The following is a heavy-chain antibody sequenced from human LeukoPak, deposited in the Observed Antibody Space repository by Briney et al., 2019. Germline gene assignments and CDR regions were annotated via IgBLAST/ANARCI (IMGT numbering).Heavy chain of an antibody. CDR1: GYTFTSYG. D-gene: IGHD3-22*01. Sequence: ASVKVSCKASGYTFTSYGISWVRQAPGQGLEWMGWISAYNGNTNYAQKLQGRVTMTTDTSTSTAYMELRSLRSDDTAVYYFARDRRITMIVVVIGIQNWFDPWGQGTLVTVSS. V-gene: IGHV1-18*01. J-gene: IGHJ5*02. CDR2: ISAYNGNT. CDR3: ARDRRITMIVVVIGIQNWFDP.